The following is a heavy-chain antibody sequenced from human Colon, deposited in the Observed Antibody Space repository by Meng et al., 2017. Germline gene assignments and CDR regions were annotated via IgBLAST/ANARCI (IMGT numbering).Heavy chain of an antibody. CDR3: ARGASDYYVDY. CDR1: GGTSSSRNW. CDR2: IYHSGSN. D-gene: IGHD3-16*01. V-gene: IGHV4-4*02. Sequence: QVPVQEWCPGLMKPSGTLSLTCPVAGGTSSSRNWWRWARQPTGKGLEWIGEIYHSGSNNYNPSLKSRVTISVDKSKNQFSLKLSAVTAADTAVYYCARGASDYYVDYWRQRTLVTVSS. J-gene: IGHJ4*02.